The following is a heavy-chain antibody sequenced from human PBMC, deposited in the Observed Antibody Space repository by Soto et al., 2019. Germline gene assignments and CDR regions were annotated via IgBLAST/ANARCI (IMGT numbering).Heavy chain of an antibody. D-gene: IGHD1-1*01. CDR1: GFTFSGSA. CDR3: TRHVRWNYHYYYGMDV. J-gene: IGHJ6*02. V-gene: IGHV3-73*02. Sequence: EVQLVESGGGLVQPGGSLKLSCAASGFTFSGSAMHWVRQASGKGLEWVGRIGSKANSYATAYAASVKGRFTISRDDSKNTAYLQMNSLKTEDTAVYYCTRHVRWNYHYYYGMDVWGQGTTVTVSS. CDR2: IGSKANSYAT.